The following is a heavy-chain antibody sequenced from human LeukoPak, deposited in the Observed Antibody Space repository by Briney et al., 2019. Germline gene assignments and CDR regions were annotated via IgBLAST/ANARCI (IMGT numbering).Heavy chain of an antibody. CDR3: ARGGIAAASGVDY. CDR1: GGSISGYY. V-gene: IGHV4-38-2*02. Sequence: PSETLSLTCTVSGGSISGYYWGWIRQPPGKGLEWIGSIYHSGSTYYNPSLKSRVTISVDTSKNQFSLKLSSVTAADTAVYYCARGGIAAASGVDYWGQGTLVTVSS. J-gene: IGHJ4*02. CDR2: IYHSGST. D-gene: IGHD6-13*01.